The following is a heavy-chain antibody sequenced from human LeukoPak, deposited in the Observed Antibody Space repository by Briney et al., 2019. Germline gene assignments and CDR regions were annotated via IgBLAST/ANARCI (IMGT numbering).Heavy chain of an antibody. Sequence: GGSLSLACAPSGFSVSNAWMSWVRQAPGDGLEWVGRIKSKTDGGTTDYAAPVKGRFTISRDDSKNTLYLQMNSLKTEDTAVYYCTTSFAVVAATTAEYFQHWGQGTLVTVSS. V-gene: IGHV3-15*01. CDR1: GFSVSNAW. D-gene: IGHD2-15*01. CDR2: IKSKTDGGTT. J-gene: IGHJ1*01. CDR3: TTSFAVVAATTAEYFQH.